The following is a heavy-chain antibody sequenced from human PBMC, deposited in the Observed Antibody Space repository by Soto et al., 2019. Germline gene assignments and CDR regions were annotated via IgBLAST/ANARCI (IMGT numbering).Heavy chain of an antibody. V-gene: IGHV1-69*13. CDR1: GGTFSSYA. Sequence: RASVKVSCKASGGTFSSYAISWVRQAPGQGLEWMGGIIPIFGTANYAQKFQGRVTITADESTSTAYMELSSLRSEDTAVYYCARSSGSYFEVFDYWGQGTLVTVSS. D-gene: IGHD1-26*01. CDR2: IIPIFGTA. CDR3: ARSSGSYFEVFDY. J-gene: IGHJ4*02.